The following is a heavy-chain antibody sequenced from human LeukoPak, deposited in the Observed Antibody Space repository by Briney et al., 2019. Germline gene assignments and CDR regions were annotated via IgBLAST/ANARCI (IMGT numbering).Heavy chain of an antibody. V-gene: IGHV4-59*01. Sequence: PGGSLRLSCAASGLTFSNYNMNWVRQPPGKGLEWIGYIYYSGSTNYNPSLKSRVTISVDTSKNQFSLKLSSVTAADTAVYYCARVNRFGLDYWGQGTLVTVSS. D-gene: IGHD2/OR15-2a*01. CDR2: IYYSGST. J-gene: IGHJ4*02. CDR1: GLTFSNYN. CDR3: ARVNRFGLDY.